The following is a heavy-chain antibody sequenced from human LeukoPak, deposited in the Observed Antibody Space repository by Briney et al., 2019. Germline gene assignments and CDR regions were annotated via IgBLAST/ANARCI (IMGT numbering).Heavy chain of an antibody. CDR3: AKDYYGSGYYYYGMDV. V-gene: IGHV3-9*01. Sequence: PGRSLRLSCAASGFTFDDYAMHWVRQAPGKGLEWVSGINWNGGSVGYADSVKGRFAISRDNAKNSLYLQMNSLRPEDTALYYCAKDYYGSGYYYYGMDVWGQGTTVTVS. D-gene: IGHD3-10*01. CDR1: GFTFDDYA. CDR2: INWNGGSV. J-gene: IGHJ6*02.